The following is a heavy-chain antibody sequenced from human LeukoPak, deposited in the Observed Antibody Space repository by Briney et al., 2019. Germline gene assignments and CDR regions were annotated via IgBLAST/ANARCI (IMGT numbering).Heavy chain of an antibody. V-gene: IGHV3-23*01. J-gene: IGHJ4*02. CDR3: AKREAMIKGLDY. CDR1: GFTFSSYA. D-gene: IGHD5-18*01. CDR2: ISGSGGST. Sequence: GGSLRLSCAASGFTFSSYAMSWVRQAPGKGLEWVSAISGSGGSTYYADSVKGRFTISRDDSKNTLYLQMNSLRAEDTAVYYCAKREAMIKGLDYWGQGTLVTVSS.